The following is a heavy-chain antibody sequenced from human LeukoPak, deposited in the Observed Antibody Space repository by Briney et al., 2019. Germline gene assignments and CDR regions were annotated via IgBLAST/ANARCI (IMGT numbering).Heavy chain of an antibody. CDR3: ARNRGAAAGSDS. J-gene: IGHJ4*02. D-gene: IGHD6-13*01. CDR2: ISTYNGNT. CDR1: GYTFTSYG. V-gene: IGHV1-18*01. Sequence: ASVNVSCTASGYTFTSYGISWVRQASGQGLEWMGWISTYNGNTNYAQKLQGRVTMTTDTSTSTAYMELRSLRSDDTAVYYCARNRGAAAGSDSWGQGTLVTVSS.